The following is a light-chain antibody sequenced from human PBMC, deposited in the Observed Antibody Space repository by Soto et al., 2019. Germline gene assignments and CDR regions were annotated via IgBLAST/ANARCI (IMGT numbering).Light chain of an antibody. CDR1: QGISSY. CDR2: AAS. CDR3: QQYYSYPYT. V-gene: IGKV1-8*01. Sequence: AIRMTQSPSSLSASTGDRVTITCRASQGISSYLAWYQQKPGKAPKRLIYAASTLQSGVPSRFSGSGSGTDFTLTISCLQSEDFATYYCQQYYSYPYTFGRGTKLEIK. J-gene: IGKJ2*01.